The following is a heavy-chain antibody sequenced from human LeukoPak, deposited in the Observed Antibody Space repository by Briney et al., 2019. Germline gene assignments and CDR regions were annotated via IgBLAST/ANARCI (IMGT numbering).Heavy chain of an antibody. J-gene: IGHJ4*02. CDR1: GFTFSSYG. D-gene: IGHD7-27*01. CDR2: IRYDGSNK. Sequence: GGSLRLSCAASGFTFSSYGMHWVRQAPGKGLEWVAFIRYDGSNKYYADSVKGRFTISRDNSKNTLYLQMNSLRAEDTAVYYCAKGGKLNWGGGDYWGQGTLVTVSS. CDR3: AKGGKLNWGGGDY. V-gene: IGHV3-30*02.